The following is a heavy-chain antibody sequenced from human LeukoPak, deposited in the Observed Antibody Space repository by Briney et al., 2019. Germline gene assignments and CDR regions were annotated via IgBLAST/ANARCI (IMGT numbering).Heavy chain of an antibody. J-gene: IGHJ5*02. D-gene: IGHD6-19*01. Sequence: SETLSLTCTVSGGSIRSSYYYWGWIRQPPGKGLEWIGSIYDSGSTYYNPSLKSRVTISVDTSKNQFSLKLSSVTAADTAVYYCARWGAVAAYNWFDPWGQGTLVTVSS. V-gene: IGHV4-39*07. CDR3: ARWGAVAAYNWFDP. CDR1: GGSIRSSYYY. CDR2: IYDSGST.